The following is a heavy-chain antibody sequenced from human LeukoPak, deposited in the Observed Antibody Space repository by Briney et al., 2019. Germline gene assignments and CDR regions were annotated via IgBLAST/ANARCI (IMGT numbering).Heavy chain of an antibody. CDR1: GGPISTHY. J-gene: IGHJ4*02. CDR2: ISTTGST. V-gene: IGHV4-4*07. D-gene: IGHD5-24*01. CDR3: AREVEMATQFDY. Sequence: SETLSLTCTVSGGPISTHYWSWIRQPAGKGLEWIGRISTTGSTNYNPSLKSRVTMSIDTSKNQFSLKLSSVTAADTAVYYCAREVEMATQFDYWGQGTLVTVSS.